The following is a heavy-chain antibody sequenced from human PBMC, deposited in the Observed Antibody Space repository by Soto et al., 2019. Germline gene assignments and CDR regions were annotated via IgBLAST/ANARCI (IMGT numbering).Heavy chain of an antibody. J-gene: IGHJ4*02. D-gene: IGHD5-18*01. CDR2: INGDGSST. Sequence: EVQLVESGGGLVQPGGSLRLSCATSGFSFSGYWIHWVRQAPGKGLVWVSHINGDGSSTNYADSVKGRFTISRDYAKNTLYLQMNSLRVDDTAVYYCTRGGAYIYGPQYDWGQGTLVTVSS. CDR1: GFSFSGYW. CDR3: TRGGAYIYGPQYD. V-gene: IGHV3-74*01.